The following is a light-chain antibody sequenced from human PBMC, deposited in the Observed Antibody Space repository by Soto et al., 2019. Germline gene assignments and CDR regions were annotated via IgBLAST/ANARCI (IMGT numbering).Light chain of an antibody. CDR3: DTWDSSSVV. CDR1: SGHSSYI. V-gene: IGLV4-60*03. J-gene: IGLJ2*01. Sequence: QSVLTQSSSASASLGSSVKLTCTLSSGHSSYIIAWHQQQPGKSPRYLMKLEGSGSYNKGSGVPDRFSGSSSGADRYLTISNLQSEDEADYYCDTWDSSSVVFGGGTKLTVL. CDR2: LEGSGSY.